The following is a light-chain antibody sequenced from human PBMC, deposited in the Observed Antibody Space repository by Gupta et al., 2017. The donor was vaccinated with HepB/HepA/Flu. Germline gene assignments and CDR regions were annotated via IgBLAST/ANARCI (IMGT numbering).Light chain of an antibody. CDR3: QQDNSLSS. J-gene: IGKJ2*04. CDR2: KAS. V-gene: IGKV1-5*03. CDR1: QSISTS. Sequence: DIQMTQSPSTLSASVGDRVTITCRASQSISTSLAWYQQKPGKAPNLLIYKASILESGVPSRFSGSGSGTEFNLTSSSLQPDDFVTYYCQQDNSLSSFGQGTTLAIK.